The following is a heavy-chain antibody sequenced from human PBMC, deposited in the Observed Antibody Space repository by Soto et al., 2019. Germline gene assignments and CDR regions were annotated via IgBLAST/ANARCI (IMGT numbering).Heavy chain of an antibody. CDR2: IKSKTDGGTT. Sequence: GGSLRLSCAASGFTFSNAWMSWVRQAPGKGLEWVGRIKSKTDGGTTDYAAPVKGRFTISRDDSKNTLYLQMNSLKTEDTAVYYCTADGTGGLAFDIWGQGTMVTVSS. CDR1: GFTFSNAW. J-gene: IGHJ3*02. V-gene: IGHV3-15*01. D-gene: IGHD2-8*02. CDR3: TADGTGGLAFDI.